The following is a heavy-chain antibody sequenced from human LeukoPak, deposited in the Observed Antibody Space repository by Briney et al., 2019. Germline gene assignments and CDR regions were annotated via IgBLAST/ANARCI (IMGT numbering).Heavy chain of an antibody. D-gene: IGHD3-9*01. CDR1: GGSISSYC. CDR2: IYYSGST. CDR3: ARTWDYDILTGSLYYYMDV. Sequence: SESLSLTCTVSGGSISSYCWSWIRQPPGKGLEWIGYIYYSGSTNYNPSLKNRVTISVDTSKNQFSLKLSSVTAADTAVYYCARTWDYDILTGSLYYYMDVWGKGTTVTVSS. J-gene: IGHJ6*03. V-gene: IGHV4-59*01.